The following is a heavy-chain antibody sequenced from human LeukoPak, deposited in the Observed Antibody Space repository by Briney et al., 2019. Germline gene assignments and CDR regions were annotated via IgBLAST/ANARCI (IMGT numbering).Heavy chain of an antibody. CDR1: GFTFSSYG. CDR3: ARIIGYCSSTSCYIDY. V-gene: IGHV3-48*04. Sequence: GGSLRLSCAASGFTFSSYGMNWVRQAPGKGLEWVSYISSSSSTIYYADSVKGRFTISRDNAKNSLYLQMNSLRAEDTAVYYCARIIGYCSSTSCYIDYWGQGTLVTVSS. D-gene: IGHD2-2*01. CDR2: ISSSSSTI. J-gene: IGHJ4*02.